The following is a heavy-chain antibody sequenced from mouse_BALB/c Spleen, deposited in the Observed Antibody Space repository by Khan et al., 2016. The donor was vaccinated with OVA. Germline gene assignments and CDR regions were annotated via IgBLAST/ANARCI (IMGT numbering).Heavy chain of an antibody. CDR2: INPSNGYT. Sequence: QVQLQQSGAELARPGASVKMSCKASGYTFTSYTIHWIKKRPGQGLEWIGYINPSNGYTNYNQKFKDKATLTTDKSSHTAYLQLSSLTSDDSAVYNCVRDGAYHRNDGWFAYWGQGTLVTVSA. D-gene: IGHD2-14*01. CDR3: VRDGAYHRNDGWFAY. V-gene: IGHV1-4*01. CDR1: GYTFTSYT. J-gene: IGHJ3*01.